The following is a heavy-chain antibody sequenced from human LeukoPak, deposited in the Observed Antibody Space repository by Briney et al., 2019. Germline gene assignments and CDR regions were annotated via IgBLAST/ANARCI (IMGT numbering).Heavy chain of an antibody. Sequence: PGGSLRLSCAASGFSFSGYGMHWVRQAPGKGLEWVAIISNDGINKYYADSVRGRFTISRDNSKNTLYLQMNSLRPDDTAVYYCVKDLSPADCWGQGTLVIVSS. V-gene: IGHV3-30*18. CDR3: VKDLSPADC. CDR2: ISNDGINK. J-gene: IGHJ4*02. D-gene: IGHD5/OR15-5a*01. CDR1: GFSFSGYG.